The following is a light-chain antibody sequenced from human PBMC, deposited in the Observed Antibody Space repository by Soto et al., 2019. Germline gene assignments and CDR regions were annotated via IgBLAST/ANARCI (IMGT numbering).Light chain of an antibody. J-gene: IGLJ2*01. CDR2: EVS. Sequence: QSALTQPASVSGSPGQSITISCTGTSSDVGGYNYVSWYQQHPGKAPKLMIHEVSNRPSGVSNRFSGSKSGNTASLTISGLRAEDEADYYCSSYTSSSTLVVFGGGTKVTVL. CDR1: SSDVGGYNY. CDR3: SSYTSSSTLVV. V-gene: IGLV2-14*01.